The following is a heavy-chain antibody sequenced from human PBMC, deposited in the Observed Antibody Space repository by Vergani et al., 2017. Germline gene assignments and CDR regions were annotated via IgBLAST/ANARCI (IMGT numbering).Heavy chain of an antibody. Sequence: QVQLVESGGGVVQPGRSLRLSCAASGFTFSSYAMHWVRQAPGKGLEWVAVISYDGSNKYNADSVKGRFTISRDNSKNTLYLQMNSLRAEDTAVYYCARELLELPRAGWFDPWGQGTLVTVSS. CDR1: GFTFSSYA. CDR2: ISYDGSNK. CDR3: ARELLELPRAGWFDP. J-gene: IGHJ5*02. V-gene: IGHV3-30-3*01. D-gene: IGHD1-7*01.